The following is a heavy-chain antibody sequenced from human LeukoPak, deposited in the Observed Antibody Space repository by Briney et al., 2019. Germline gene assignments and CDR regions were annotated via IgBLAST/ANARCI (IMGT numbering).Heavy chain of an antibody. J-gene: IGHJ6*03. V-gene: IGHV3-23*01. CDR2: ISDSGGST. CDR3: AQVVPAAMTNYYYYYMDV. D-gene: IGHD2-2*01. Sequence: GGSLRLSCAASGFTFSSYAMSWARQAPGKGLEWVSAISDSGGSTYYADSVKGRFSISRDNSKNTLYLQMNSLRAEDTAVYYCAQVVPAAMTNYYYYYMDVWGKGTTVTVSS. CDR1: GFTFSSYA.